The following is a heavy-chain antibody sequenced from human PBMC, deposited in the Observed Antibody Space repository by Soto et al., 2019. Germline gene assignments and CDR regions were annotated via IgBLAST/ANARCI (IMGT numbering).Heavy chain of an antibody. CDR1: GGSISSSSYY. D-gene: IGHD3-3*01. V-gene: IGHV4-39*01. J-gene: IGHJ4*02. Sequence: PSETLSLTCTVSGGSISSSSYYWGWIRQPPGKGLEWIGSIYYSGSTYYNPSLKSRVTISVDTSKNQFSLKLSSVTAADTAVYYCARQTAHTIFGVVIALGDRGHFDYWGQGTLVTVSS. CDR2: IYYSGST. CDR3: ARQTAHTIFGVVIALGDRGHFDY.